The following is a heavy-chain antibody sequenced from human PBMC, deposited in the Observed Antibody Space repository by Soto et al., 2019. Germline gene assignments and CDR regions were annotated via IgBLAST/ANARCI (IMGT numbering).Heavy chain of an antibody. V-gene: IGHV3-30-3*01. CDR2: ISYDGSNK. CDR3: AREGKNWYFDL. J-gene: IGHJ2*01. Sequence: QVQLVESGGGVVQPGRSLRLSCAASGFTFSSYAMHWVRQAPGKGLEWVAVISYDGSNKYYADSVKGRFTISRDNSKNTLYLQMNGLRAEDTAVYYCAREGKNWYFDLWGRGTLVTVSS. CDR1: GFTFSSYA.